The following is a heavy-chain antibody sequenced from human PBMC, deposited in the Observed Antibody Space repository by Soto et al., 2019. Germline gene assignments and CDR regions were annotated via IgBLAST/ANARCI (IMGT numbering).Heavy chain of an antibody. V-gene: IGHV1-18*01. CDR2: ISAYNGNT. D-gene: IGHD3-22*01. Sequence: ASVKVSCKASGYTFTSYGISWVRQAPGQGLEWMGWISAYNGNTNYAQKLQGRVTMTTDTSTSTACMELRSLRSDDTAVYYCAREWTDYYDSKGPPDYWGQGTLVTVSS. CDR3: AREWTDYYDSKGPPDY. CDR1: GYTFTSYG. J-gene: IGHJ4*02.